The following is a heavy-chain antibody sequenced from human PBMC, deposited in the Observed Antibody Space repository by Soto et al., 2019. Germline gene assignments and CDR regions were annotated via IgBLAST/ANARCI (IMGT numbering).Heavy chain of an antibody. Sequence: EVQLVESGGGLIQPGGSVRLSCATSGFVFDMYWMQWVRQAPGKGLEGVSRISEEGGRSHYADAVKGRFTISRDNAQNTMFLEMTALRDDDTAVYYCARGPRPSSVGTGAFWAQGPPVIVSS. J-gene: IGHJ4*02. D-gene: IGHD2-2*01. V-gene: IGHV3-74*01. CDR1: GFVFDMYW. CDR2: ISEEGGRS. CDR3: ARGPRPSSVGTGAF.